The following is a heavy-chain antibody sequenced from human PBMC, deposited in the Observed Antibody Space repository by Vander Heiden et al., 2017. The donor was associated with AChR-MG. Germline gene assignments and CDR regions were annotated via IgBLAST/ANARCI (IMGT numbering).Heavy chain of an antibody. J-gene: IGHJ4*02. V-gene: IGHV3-7*03. CDR2: IKQDGSQQ. CDR3: ARDKSIAAAGRGPGFGY. D-gene: IGHD6-13*01. CDR1: GFTFSSYW. Sequence: EVQLVESGGGLVQPGGSLRLSCAASGFTFSSYWMSWVRQAPGKGLEWVANIKQDGSQQFYVDSVRGRFTISRDSAKNSLYLQMNSLRAEDTAVYYCARDKSIAAAGRGPGFGYWGQGTLVTVSS.